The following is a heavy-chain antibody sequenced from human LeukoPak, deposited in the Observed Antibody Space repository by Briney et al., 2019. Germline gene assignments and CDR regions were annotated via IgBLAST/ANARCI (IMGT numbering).Heavy chain of an antibody. Sequence: GGSLRLSCAASGFTFSSYSMYWVRQAPGKGLEWVSSISSSSSYIYYADSVKGRFTISRDNAKNSLYLQMNSLRAEDTAVYYCARDLGYSYGFDYWGQGTLVTVSS. V-gene: IGHV3-21*01. J-gene: IGHJ4*02. D-gene: IGHD5-18*01. CDR2: ISSSSSYI. CDR1: GFTFSSYS. CDR3: ARDLGYSYGFDY.